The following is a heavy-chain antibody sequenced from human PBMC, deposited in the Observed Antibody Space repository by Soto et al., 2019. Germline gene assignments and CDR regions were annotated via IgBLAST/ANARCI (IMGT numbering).Heavy chain of an antibody. D-gene: IGHD6-19*01. CDR1: GYTFTSYY. J-gene: IGHJ4*02. CDR2: INPSGGST. Sequence: ASVKVSCKASGYTFTSYYMHWVRQAPGQGLEWMGIINPSGGSTIYAQKFQGRVTMTRDTSTSTVYMELSSLRSEDTAVYYCARDDLPYSSGWYAPGYWGQGTLVTVSS. V-gene: IGHV1-46*01. CDR3: ARDDLPYSSGWYAPGY.